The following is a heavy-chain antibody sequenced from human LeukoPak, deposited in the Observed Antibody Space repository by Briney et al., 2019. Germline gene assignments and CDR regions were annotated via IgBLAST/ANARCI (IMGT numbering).Heavy chain of an antibody. CDR2: IKSKTDGGTT. V-gene: IGHV3-15*01. CDR1: GFTFSNAW. CDR3: TTVVGATLNWFDP. D-gene: IGHD1-26*01. J-gene: IGHJ5*02. Sequence: PGGSLRLSCAASGFTFSNAWMSWVRQAPGKGLEWVGRIKSKTDGGTTDYAAPVKGRFTISRDDSKNTLYLQMNSLKTEDTAVYYCTTVVGATLNWFDPWGQGTLVTVSS.